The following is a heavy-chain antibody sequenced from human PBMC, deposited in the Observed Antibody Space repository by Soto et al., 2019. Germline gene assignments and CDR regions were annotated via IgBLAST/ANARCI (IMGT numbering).Heavy chain of an antibody. J-gene: IGHJ4*02. Sequence: QVQLQESGPGLVKTSETLSLTCTVSGGSISSYYWSWIRQPPGKGLEWIGYIYYSGSTNYNPSLKSRVTISVDTSKNQFSLKLSSVTAADTPVYYCARTRRYYDILTGYYTQYYFDYWGQGTLVTVSS. CDR3: ARTRRYYDILTGYYTQYYFDY. CDR2: IYYSGST. V-gene: IGHV4-59*01. CDR1: GGSISSYY. D-gene: IGHD3-9*01.